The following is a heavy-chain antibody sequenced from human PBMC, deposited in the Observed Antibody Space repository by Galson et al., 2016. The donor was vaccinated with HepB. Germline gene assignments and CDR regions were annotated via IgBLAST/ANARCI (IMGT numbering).Heavy chain of an antibody. V-gene: IGHV3-23*01. CDR3: ARDTSYGLGTYYPTYYYYYGLDV. J-gene: IGHJ6*04. CDR2: ISGFGGST. CDR1: GFTLSNYA. Sequence: SLRLSCAASGFTLSNYAMNWVRQAPGEGLEWVSAISGFGGSTYYSDSVKGRFTISRDSSNNTLYLQMDSLRAEDTAVYYCARDTSYGLGTYYPTYYYYYGLDVWGKGTTVTVSS. D-gene: IGHD3-10*01.